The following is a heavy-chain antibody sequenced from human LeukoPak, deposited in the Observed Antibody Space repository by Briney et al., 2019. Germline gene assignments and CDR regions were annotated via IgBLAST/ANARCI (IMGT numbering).Heavy chain of an antibody. D-gene: IGHD6-6*01. CDR3: ARLTRLSTSPDRYYLDY. J-gene: IGHJ4*02. Sequence: SETLSLTCTVSGDSISSYYWSWIRQPPGKGLEWIGYIYTSGGTKYIASLKGRVTISIDTSKNQFSLKLSSVTAADSAVYYCARLTRLSTSPDRYYLDYWGQGTLVTVSS. CDR2: IYTSGGT. CDR1: GDSISSYY. V-gene: IGHV4-4*09.